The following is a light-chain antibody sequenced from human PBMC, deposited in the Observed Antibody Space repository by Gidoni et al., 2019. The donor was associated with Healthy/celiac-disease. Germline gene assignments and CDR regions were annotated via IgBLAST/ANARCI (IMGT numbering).Light chain of an antibody. CDR1: SSDVGGYNS. CDR2: EVS. Sequence: QSALTQPASVSWSAGQSITISCTGTSSDVGGYNSVSWYQQHPGKAPKLMIYEVSNRPSGVSNRFSGSKSGNTASLTISGLQAEDEADYYCSSYTSSSTLVFGGGTKLTVL. V-gene: IGLV2-14*01. CDR3: SSYTSSSTLV. J-gene: IGLJ2*01.